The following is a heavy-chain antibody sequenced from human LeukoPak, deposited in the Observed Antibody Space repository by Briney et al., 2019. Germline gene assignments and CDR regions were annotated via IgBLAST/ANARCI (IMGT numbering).Heavy chain of an antibody. CDR3: ARGSVGAAFDY. D-gene: IGHD1-26*01. CDR2: INAGNGNT. V-gene: IGHV1-3*03. J-gene: IGHJ4*02. CDR1: GYTFTSYD. Sequence: ASVKVSCKAFGYTFTSYDINWVRQATGQGLEWMGWINAGNGNTKYSQEFQGRVTITRDTSASTAYMELSSLRSEDMAVYYCARGSVGAAFDYWGQGTLVAVSS.